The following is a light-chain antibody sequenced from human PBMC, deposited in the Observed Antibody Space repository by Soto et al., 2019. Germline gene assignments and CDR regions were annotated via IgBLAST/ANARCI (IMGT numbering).Light chain of an antibody. CDR3: QQYNKWPLT. CDR1: QSVYTT. CDR2: SAS. V-gene: IGKV3-15*01. Sequence: EIVMTQSPATLSVSPGERATLSCRASQSVYTTLAWYQQRPGQAPRLPIYSASTSATGIPARFSGSGSGTEFTLTISSLQSEDFAVYYCQQYNKWPLTFGGGTTVEIK. J-gene: IGKJ4*01.